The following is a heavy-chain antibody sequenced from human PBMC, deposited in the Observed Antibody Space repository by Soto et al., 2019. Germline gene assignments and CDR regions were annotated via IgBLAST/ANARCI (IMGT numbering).Heavy chain of an antibody. D-gene: IGHD3-22*01. CDR3: ARVVPFYDSSGHRDDAFDI. Sequence: QVQLQESGPGLVKPSQTLSLTCTVSGGSISSGDYYWSWIRQPPGKGLEWIGYIYYSGSTYYNPSLKSRATISVDTSKNQFSLKLSSVTAADTAVYYCARVVPFYDSSGHRDDAFDIWGQGTMVTVSS. V-gene: IGHV4-30-4*01. CDR1: GGSISSGDYY. J-gene: IGHJ3*02. CDR2: IYYSGST.